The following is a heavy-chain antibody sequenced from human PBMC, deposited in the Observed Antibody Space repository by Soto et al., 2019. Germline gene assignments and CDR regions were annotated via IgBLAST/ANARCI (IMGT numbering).Heavy chain of an antibody. CDR3: ARGGGSTTGDY. V-gene: IGHV4-31*03. CDR1: GGSITSSGYY. J-gene: IGHJ4*02. CDR2: TSNSGST. Sequence: QVQLQESGPGLVKPSQTLSLTCTVSGGSITSSGYYWSWIRQHPGEGLEWIGFTSNSGSTSYNPSLKSRVTISVDTSSNQFSLNLKSVTAADTAVYYCARGGGSTTGDYWGQGTLVTVSP. D-gene: IGHD1-1*01.